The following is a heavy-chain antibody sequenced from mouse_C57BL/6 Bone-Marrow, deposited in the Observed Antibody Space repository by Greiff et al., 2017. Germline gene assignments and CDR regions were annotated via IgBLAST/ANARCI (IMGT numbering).Heavy chain of an antibody. CDR2: INPNYGTT. CDR3: AREGMVTDWYFDV. J-gene: IGHJ1*03. CDR1: GYSFTDYN. V-gene: IGHV1-39*01. D-gene: IGHD2-2*01. Sequence: VQLKQSGPELVKPGASEKISCKASGYSFTDYNMNWVKQSNGKSLEWIGVINPNYGTTSYNQKFKGKATLTVDQSSSTAYMQLNSLTSEDSAVYYCAREGMVTDWYFDVWGTGTTVTVSS.